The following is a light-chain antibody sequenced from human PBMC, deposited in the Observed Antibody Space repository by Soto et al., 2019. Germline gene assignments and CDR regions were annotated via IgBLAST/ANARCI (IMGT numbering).Light chain of an antibody. J-gene: IGLJ1*01. Sequence: QSALTQPASVSGSPGQSVTISCTGTSSDIGAYNLVSWYQHHPYKAPKLMISEVSNRPSGVSDRFSGSKSGNTASLTISGLQSEDEADYYCASLTTTNFVFGTGTKVTVL. V-gene: IGLV2-14*01. CDR3: ASLTTTNFV. CDR2: EVS. CDR1: SSDIGAYNL.